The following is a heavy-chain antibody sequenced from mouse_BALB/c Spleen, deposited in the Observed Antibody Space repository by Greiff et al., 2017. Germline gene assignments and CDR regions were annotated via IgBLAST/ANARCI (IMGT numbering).Heavy chain of an antibody. V-gene: IGHV5-6-5*01. Sequence: EVKLVESGGGLVKPGGSLKLSCAASGFTFSSYPMSWVRQTPEKRLEWVASISSGGSTYYPDSVKGRFTISRDNARNILYLQMSSLRSEDTAMYYCARATVVDYAMDYWGQGTSVTVSS. CDR2: ISSGGST. CDR1: GFTFSSYP. CDR3: ARATVVDYAMDY. D-gene: IGHD1-1*01. J-gene: IGHJ4*01.